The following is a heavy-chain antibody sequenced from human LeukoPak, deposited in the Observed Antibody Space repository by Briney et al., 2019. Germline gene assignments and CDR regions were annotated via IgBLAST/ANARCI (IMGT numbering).Heavy chain of an antibody. CDR2: IGGYNTDT. V-gene: IGHV1-18*01. D-gene: IGHD2-2*01. CDR3: AKDFCFSTSCYVDY. J-gene: IGHJ4*02. CDR1: GYTFSSYG. Sequence: ASVKVSCKTSGYTFSSYGISWVRQAPGQGLEWMGWIGGYNTDTNSAQKLQGRVTMTTDTSTNTAYMELRNLRSDDTAVYYCAKDFCFSTSCYVDYWGQETLVTVSS.